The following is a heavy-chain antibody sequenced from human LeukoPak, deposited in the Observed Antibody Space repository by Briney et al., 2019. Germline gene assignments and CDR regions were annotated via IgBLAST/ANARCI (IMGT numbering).Heavy chain of an antibody. J-gene: IGHJ6*03. D-gene: IGHD3-10*01. CDR1: GFTFSSYW. Sequence: GGSLRLSCAAAGFTFSSYWMSWVRQAPGKGLEWVANIKQDGSEKYYVDSVKGRFTISRDNAKNSLYLQMNSLRAEDTAVYYCARGSNYYYMDVWGKGTTVTFSS. CDR2: IKQDGSEK. CDR3: ARGSNYYYMDV. V-gene: IGHV3-7*01.